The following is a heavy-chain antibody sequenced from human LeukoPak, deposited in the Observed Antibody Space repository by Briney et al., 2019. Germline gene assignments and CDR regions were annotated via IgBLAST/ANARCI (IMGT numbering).Heavy chain of an antibody. J-gene: IGHJ3*02. V-gene: IGHV3-33*01. CDR2: IWYDGSNR. CDR1: GFFFNTYG. Sequence: PGGSLRLSCATSGFFFNTYGMHWVRQAPGKGLEWVAVIWYDGSNREYVDSVKGRFTISRDNSKNTLYLQLNRLRAEDTAVYYCVRRGAGDTFDIWGQGTMATVSS. D-gene: IGHD6-13*01. CDR3: VRRGAGDTFDI.